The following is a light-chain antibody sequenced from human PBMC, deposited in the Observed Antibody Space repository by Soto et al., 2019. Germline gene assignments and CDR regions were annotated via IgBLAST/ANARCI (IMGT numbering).Light chain of an antibody. CDR1: QSIGNL. CDR2: DAS. V-gene: IGKV1-5*01. CDR3: QQYKNYSPST. Sequence: DIEMTQSPSTLSASVGDRVTATCRASQSIGNLLAWYQQKPGKAPNLLISDASNLESGVPSRFSGSGSETEFTLTITSLQPEDFATYYCQQYKNYSPSTFGQGTKVDIK. J-gene: IGKJ2*01.